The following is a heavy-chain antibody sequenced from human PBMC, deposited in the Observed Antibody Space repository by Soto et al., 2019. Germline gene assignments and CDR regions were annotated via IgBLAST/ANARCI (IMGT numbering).Heavy chain of an antibody. CDR3: ASAPTPTYSSSWYSYYHYDMDV. CDR1: GGTFSTYA. D-gene: IGHD6-13*01. CDR2: IIPMFGTA. J-gene: IGHJ6*02. Sequence: QVQLVQSGAEVKKPGSSVKVSCKASGGTFSTYAISWVRQAPGQGLEWMGGIIPMFGTANYAHKFQGRVTITADESTSTAYMDLRSLRSEDTAVYYCASAPTPTYSSSWYSYYHYDMDVWGQGTTVTVSS. V-gene: IGHV1-69*12.